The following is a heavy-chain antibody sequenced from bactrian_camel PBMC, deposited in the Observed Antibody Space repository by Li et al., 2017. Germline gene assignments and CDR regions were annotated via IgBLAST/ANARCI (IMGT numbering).Heavy chain of an antibody. J-gene: IGHJ6*01. CDR1: GFFVSDYC. D-gene: IGHD2*01. V-gene: IGHV3S1*01. Sequence: HVQLVESGGGSVQAGGSLRLSCAASGFFVSDYCMAWFRQAPGKEREGVARIATGSGNTYYADSVKGRFTISRDSAKKTLYLRMNRLNTEDTGRYYCAASTLPCHSGFFGQMIDRGYWAQGTQVTVS. CDR2: IATGSGNT. CDR3: AASTLPCHSGFFGQMIDRGY.